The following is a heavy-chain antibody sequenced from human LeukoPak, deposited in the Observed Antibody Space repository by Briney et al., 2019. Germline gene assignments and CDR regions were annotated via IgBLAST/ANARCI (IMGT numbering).Heavy chain of an antibody. CDR3: ASRGSYRFDY. Sequence: GGSLRLSCAASGFTFSSYSMNWVRQAPGKGLEWVSHITASGTAMFYADSVKGRFTISRDNAKNSLYLQMNSLRDEDTAVYYCASRGSYRFDYWGQGTLVTVSS. J-gene: IGHJ4*02. D-gene: IGHD1-26*01. CDR2: ITASGTAM. CDR1: GFTFSSYS. V-gene: IGHV3-48*02.